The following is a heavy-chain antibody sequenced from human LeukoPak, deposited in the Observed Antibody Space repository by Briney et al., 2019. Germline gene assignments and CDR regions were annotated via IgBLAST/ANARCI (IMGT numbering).Heavy chain of an antibody. V-gene: IGHV1-69*05. CDR3: ARDRGLIVGAAVDY. CDR2: IISIFGTA. J-gene: IGHJ4*02. CDR1: VGTFSSYA. Sequence: SVKVSCMACVGTFSSYAISWVRQAPGQGLEWMGRIISIFGTANYAQKFQGRVTITTDESTSTAYMELSSLRSEDTAVYYCARDRGLIVGAAVDYWGQGTLVTVSS. D-gene: IGHD1-26*01.